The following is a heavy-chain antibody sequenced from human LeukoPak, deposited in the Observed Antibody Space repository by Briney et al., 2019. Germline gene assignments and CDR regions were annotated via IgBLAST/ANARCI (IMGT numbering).Heavy chain of an antibody. J-gene: IGHJ6*04. D-gene: IGHD6-19*01. V-gene: IGHV3-74*01. CDR2: INSDGSST. CDR1: GFTFSSYW. Sequence: GGSLRLSCAASGFTFSSYWMHWVRQAPGKGLVWVSRINSDGSSTSYADSVKGRFTISRDNAKNTLYLQMNSLRAEDTAVYYCARSYSSGWPRDYYGMDVWGKGTTVTVSS. CDR3: ARSYSSGWPRDYYGMDV.